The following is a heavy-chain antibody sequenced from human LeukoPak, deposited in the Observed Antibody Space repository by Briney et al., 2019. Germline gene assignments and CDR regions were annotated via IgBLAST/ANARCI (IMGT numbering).Heavy chain of an antibody. CDR2: IYYSGST. D-gene: IGHD6-19*01. CDR1: GGSISSFY. Sequence: SETLSLTCTVSGGSISSFYWSWVRQPPGKGLEWTGYIYYSGSTNYNPSLNSRVTISVDTSKNQFSLRLSSVTAADTAIYYCARAVSGRFDYWGQGTLVTVSS. CDR3: ARAVSGRFDY. V-gene: IGHV4-59*08. J-gene: IGHJ4*02.